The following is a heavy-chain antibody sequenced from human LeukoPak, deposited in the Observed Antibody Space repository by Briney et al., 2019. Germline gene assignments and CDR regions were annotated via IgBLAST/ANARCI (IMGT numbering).Heavy chain of an antibody. D-gene: IGHD3-22*01. Sequence: KPSETLSLTCTVSGGSISSYYWSWIRQPAGKGLEWIGRIYTSGSTNYNPSLKSRVTMSVDTSKNQFSLKLSSVTAADTAVYYCARNGVSSGYTAFDYWGQGTLVTVSS. CDR3: ARNGVSSGYTAFDY. V-gene: IGHV4-4*07. CDR1: GGSISSYY. CDR2: IYTSGST. J-gene: IGHJ4*02.